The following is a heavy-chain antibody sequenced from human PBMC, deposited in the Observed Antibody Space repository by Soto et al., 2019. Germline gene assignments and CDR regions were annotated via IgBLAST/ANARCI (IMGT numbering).Heavy chain of an antibody. Sequence: QVQLVQSGAEVKKPGASVKVSCKASGYTFTSYDINWVRQATGQGLEWMGWMNPNSGNTGYAQKFQGRVTMTRNTYISTAYMELSSLRSEDTAVYYCARSITIFGVVIIGYYYGMDVWGQGTTVTVSS. CDR2: MNPNSGNT. CDR3: ARSITIFGVVIIGYYYGMDV. V-gene: IGHV1-8*01. CDR1: GYTFTSYD. J-gene: IGHJ6*02. D-gene: IGHD3-3*01.